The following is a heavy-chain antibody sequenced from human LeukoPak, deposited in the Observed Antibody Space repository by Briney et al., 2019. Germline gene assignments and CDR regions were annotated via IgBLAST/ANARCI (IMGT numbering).Heavy chain of an antibody. CDR1: GFTFSGSA. V-gene: IGHV3-73*01. Sequence: GGSLRLSCAAFGFTFSGSAMHWVRQASGKGLEWVGRIRSKANSYATAYAASVKGRFTISRDDSKNTAYLQMNSLKTEDTAVYYCKAGGLIVNYYGMDVWGQGTTVTVSS. D-gene: IGHD3-10*01. CDR2: IRSKANSYAT. J-gene: IGHJ6*02. CDR3: KAGGLIVNYYGMDV.